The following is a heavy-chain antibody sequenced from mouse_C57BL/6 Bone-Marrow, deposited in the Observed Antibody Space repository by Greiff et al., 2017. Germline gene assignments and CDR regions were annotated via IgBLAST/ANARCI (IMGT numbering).Heavy chain of an antibody. V-gene: IGHV5-6*01. J-gene: IGHJ4*01. D-gene: IGHD2-1*01. Sequence: EVQLVESGGDLVKPGGSLKLSCAASGFTSSSYGMSWVRQTPDKRLEWVATISSGGSYTYYPDSVKGRFTISRDNAKNTLYLQMSSLKSEDTAMYYWARHGNYWAMDYGGQGPAVTVSS. CDR3: ARHGNYWAMDY. CDR2: ISSGGSYT. CDR1: GFTSSSYG.